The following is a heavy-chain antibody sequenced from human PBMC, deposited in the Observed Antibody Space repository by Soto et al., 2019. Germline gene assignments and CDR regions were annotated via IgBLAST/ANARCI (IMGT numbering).Heavy chain of an antibody. CDR2: IDHSGSA. CDR1: AGSIRSGDYY. V-gene: IGHV4-30-4*01. Sequence: QVQLQESGPGLVKPSQTLSLTCTVSAGSIRSGDYYWTWIRQPPGKGLEWIGYIDHSGSAYYNPSLKSRATISIDTYNNQLSLKMTSVTAADTAVYYCAGEMVTFHLEHWVQGTLVTVPS. D-gene: IGHD2-8*01. CDR3: AGEMVTFHLEH. J-gene: IGHJ4*02.